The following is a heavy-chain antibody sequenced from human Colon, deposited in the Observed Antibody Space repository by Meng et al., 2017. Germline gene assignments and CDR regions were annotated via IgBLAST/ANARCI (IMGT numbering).Heavy chain of an antibody. D-gene: IGHD2-2*01. J-gene: IGHJ4*02. CDR2: IDSDGTSI. Sequence: EVQLVESRVGLVQPGESLRLSCAASGFTFSSHRMHWVRQVPGKGLEWVSRIDSDGTSISYTDSVKGRFSISRDNAKTTLSLEMNSLRAEDTAVYYCARSLRYADGWVWGQGTLVTVSS. CDR1: GFTFSSHR. CDR3: ARSLRYADGWV. V-gene: IGHV3-74*01.